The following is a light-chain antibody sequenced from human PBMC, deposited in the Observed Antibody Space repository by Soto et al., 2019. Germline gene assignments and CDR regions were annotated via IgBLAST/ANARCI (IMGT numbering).Light chain of an antibody. CDR2: LNSDGTH. CDR1: SGHTSYS. V-gene: IGLV4-69*01. CDR3: HAWGTGIQV. Sequence: QSVLTQSPSASASLGASVKLTCTLSSGHTSYSIAWHQQQPEKGPRYLMKLNSDGTHSKGDGIPDRFSGSSSEAERYLTISNLQSEDEADYYCHAWGTGIQVFGGGTKVTVL. J-gene: IGLJ3*02.